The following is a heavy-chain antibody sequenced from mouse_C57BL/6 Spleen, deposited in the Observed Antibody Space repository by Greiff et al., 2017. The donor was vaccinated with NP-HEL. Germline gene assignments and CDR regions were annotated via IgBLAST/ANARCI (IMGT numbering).Heavy chain of an antibody. CDR1: GYTFTDYY. V-gene: IGHV1-76*01. D-gene: IGHD1-1*01. J-gene: IGHJ4*01. Sequence: QVQLQQSGAELVRPGASVKLSCKASGYTFTDYYINWVKQRPGQGLEWIARIYPGSGNTYYNEKFKGKATLTAEKSSSTAYMQLSSLTSYDSAVYFCARLGYGSSSYYYAMDYWGQGTSVTVSS. CDR2: IYPGSGNT. CDR3: ARLGYGSSSYYYAMDY.